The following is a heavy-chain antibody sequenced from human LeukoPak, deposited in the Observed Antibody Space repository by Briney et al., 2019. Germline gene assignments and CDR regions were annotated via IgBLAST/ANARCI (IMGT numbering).Heavy chain of an antibody. D-gene: IGHD5-24*01. Sequence: PSETLSLTCTVSGGSISSYYWSWIRQPPGKGLGWIGYIYYSGSTNYNPSLKSRVTISVDTSKNQFSLKLSSVTAADTAVYYCAREMATINAFDIWGQGTMVTVSS. CDR3: AREMATINAFDI. CDR1: GGSISSYY. CDR2: IYYSGST. J-gene: IGHJ3*02. V-gene: IGHV4-59*01.